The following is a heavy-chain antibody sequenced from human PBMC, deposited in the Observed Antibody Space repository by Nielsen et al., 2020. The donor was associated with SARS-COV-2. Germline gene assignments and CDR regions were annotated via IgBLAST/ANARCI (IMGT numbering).Heavy chain of an antibody. J-gene: IGHJ5*02. CDR2: IKQDGSEK. CDR3: ARGGRYCSSTSCYHNWFDP. Sequence: GESLKISCAASGFTFSSYWMSWVRQAPGTGLEWVANIKQDGSEKYYVDSVKGRFTISRDNAKNSLYLQMNSLRAEDTAVYYCARGGRYCSSTSCYHNWFDPWGQGTLVTVSS. CDR1: GFTFSSYW. V-gene: IGHV3-7*03. D-gene: IGHD2-2*01.